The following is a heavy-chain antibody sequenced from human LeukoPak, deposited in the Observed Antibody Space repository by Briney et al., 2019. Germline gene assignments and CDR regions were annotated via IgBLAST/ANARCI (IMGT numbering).Heavy chain of an antibody. J-gene: IGHJ4*02. CDR3: AKGTPYYYGSGSYPSPFDY. D-gene: IGHD3-10*01. CDR2: ISGSGGST. V-gene: IGHV3-23*01. CDR1: GFTFSSYA. Sequence: HPGGSLRLSCAASGFTFSSYAMSWVRQAPGKGLEWVSAISGSGGSTYYADSVKGRFTISRDNSKNTLYLQMDSLRAEDTAVYYCAKGTPYYYGSGSYPSPFDYWGQGTLVTVSS.